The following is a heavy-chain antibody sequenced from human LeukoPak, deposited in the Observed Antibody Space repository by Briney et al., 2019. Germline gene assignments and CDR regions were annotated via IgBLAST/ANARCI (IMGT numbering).Heavy chain of an antibody. CDR1: GGSISSYY. D-gene: IGHD1-26*01. Sequence: SETLSLTCTVSGGSISSYYWSWIRQPAGKGLEWIGRIYTSGSTHYNPSLKSRVTMSVDTSKNQFSLKLSSVTAADTAVYYCARVRYFGVGATPGWFDPWGQGTLVTVSS. CDR2: IYTSGST. CDR3: ARVRYFGVGATPGWFDP. V-gene: IGHV4-4*07. J-gene: IGHJ5*02.